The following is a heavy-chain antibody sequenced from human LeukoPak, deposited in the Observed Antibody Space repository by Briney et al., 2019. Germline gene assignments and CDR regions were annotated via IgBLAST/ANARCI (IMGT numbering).Heavy chain of an antibody. J-gene: IGHJ4*02. CDR3: AKDQWLVHIFDY. CDR2: ISGSGGST. D-gene: IGHD6-19*01. CDR1: GFTVSSNY. Sequence: GGSLRLSCAASGFTVSSNYMNWVRQAPGKGLEWVSAISGSGGSTYYADSVKGRFTISRDNSKNTLYLQMNSLRAEDTAVYYCAKDQWLVHIFDYWGQGTLVTVSS. V-gene: IGHV3-23*01.